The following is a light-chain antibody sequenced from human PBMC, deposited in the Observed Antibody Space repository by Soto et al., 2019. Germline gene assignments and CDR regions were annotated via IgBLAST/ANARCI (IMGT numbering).Light chain of an antibody. CDR3: QQYNSYWT. CDR2: DAS. Sequence: MTQSPSTLSASVGDRVTITCRVSQSITTWLAWYQQKPGKPPKLLIYDASTLESGVPSRFSGSGSGTEFTLTISSLQPDDFATYYCQQYNSYWTFGQGTKVDIK. J-gene: IGKJ1*01. CDR1: QSITTW. V-gene: IGKV1-5*01.